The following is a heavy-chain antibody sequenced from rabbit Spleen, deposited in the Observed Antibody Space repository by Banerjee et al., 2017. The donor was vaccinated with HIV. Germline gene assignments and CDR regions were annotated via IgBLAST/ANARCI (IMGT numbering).Heavy chain of an antibody. CDR1: GFDLSSYYY. CDR3: ASSAYSYGYAGYAYAADSPFNL. V-gene: IGHV1S45*01. J-gene: IGHJ4*01. Sequence: QEQLEESGGDLVKPGASLTLTCTASGFDLSSYYYMCWVRQAPGKGLEWIAYIYTSSGSTYYANWAKGRFTISKTSSTTVTLQMTSLTAADTAPYFCASSAYSYGYAGYAYAADSPFNLWGPGTLVTVS. CDR2: IYTSSGST. D-gene: IGHD6-1*01.